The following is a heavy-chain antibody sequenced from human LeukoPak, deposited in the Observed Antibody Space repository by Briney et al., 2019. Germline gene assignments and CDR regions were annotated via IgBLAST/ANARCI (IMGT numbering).Heavy chain of an antibody. CDR1: GFTFSDYY. J-gene: IGHJ4*02. V-gene: IGHV3-11*06. Sequence: GGSLRLSCAASGFTFSDYYMSWIRQAPGKGLERVSYISISSSYTNYADSVKGRFTISRDNAKNSLYLQMNSLRAEDTAVYYCARGPTAAVAGTVGFDYWGQGTLVTVSS. CDR3: ARGPTAAVAGTVGFDY. D-gene: IGHD6-19*01. CDR2: ISISSSYT.